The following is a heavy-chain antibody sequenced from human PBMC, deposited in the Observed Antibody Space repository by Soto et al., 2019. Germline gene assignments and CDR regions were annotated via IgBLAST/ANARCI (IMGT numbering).Heavy chain of an antibody. CDR2: INAGNGNT. Sequence: GASVKVSCKASGYTLTSYAVHWVRQAPGQRLEWMGWINAGNGNTKYSQKFQGRVTITRDTSASTAYMELSSLRSEDTAVYYCARVMTAGIAVAVYYYYYGMDVWGQGTTVTVSS. J-gene: IGHJ6*02. CDR3: ARVMTAGIAVAVYYYYYGMDV. CDR1: GYTLTSYA. V-gene: IGHV1-3*01. D-gene: IGHD6-19*01.